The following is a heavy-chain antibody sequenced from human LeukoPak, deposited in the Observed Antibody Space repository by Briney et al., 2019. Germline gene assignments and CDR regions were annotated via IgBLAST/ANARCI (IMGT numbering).Heavy chain of an antibody. V-gene: IGHV1-2*02. Sequence: ASVTVSCKASGYTFTDYYMHWVRQAPGQGLEWMGWINLDSGDTYYAQKFQGSITMTRDTSITTLYMELTRLTSDDTAVYYCAKENIIGGIVDGEDYWGQGTLVTVSS. CDR3: AKENIIGGIVDGEDY. D-gene: IGHD3-16*01. J-gene: IGHJ4*02. CDR1: GYTFTDYY. CDR2: INLDSGDT.